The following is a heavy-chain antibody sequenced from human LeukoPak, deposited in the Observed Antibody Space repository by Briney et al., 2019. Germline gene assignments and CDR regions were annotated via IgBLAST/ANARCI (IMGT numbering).Heavy chain of an antibody. J-gene: IGHJ4*02. V-gene: IGHV4-34*01. CDR1: GGSFSGYY. CDR2: INHSGST. D-gene: IGHD3-3*02. Sequence: SGTLSLTCAVYGGSFSGYYWSWIRQPPGKGLEWIGEINHSGSTNYNPSLKSRVTISVDTSKNQFSLKPSSVTAADTAVYYCACHFRYWGQGTLVTVSS. CDR3: ACHFRY.